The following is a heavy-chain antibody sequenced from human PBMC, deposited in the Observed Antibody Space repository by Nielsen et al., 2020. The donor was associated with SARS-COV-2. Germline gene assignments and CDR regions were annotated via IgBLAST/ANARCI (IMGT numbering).Heavy chain of an antibody. J-gene: IGHJ4*02. D-gene: IGHD5-12*01. Sequence: SETLSLTCTVSGYSISSGYYWGWIRQPPGKGLEWIGSIYYSGSTNYNPSLKSRVTISVDTSKNQFSLKLSSVTAADTAVYYCASCGYDYDYWGQGTLVTVSS. CDR1: GYSISSGYY. V-gene: IGHV4-38-2*02. CDR3: ASCGYDYDY. CDR2: IYYSGST.